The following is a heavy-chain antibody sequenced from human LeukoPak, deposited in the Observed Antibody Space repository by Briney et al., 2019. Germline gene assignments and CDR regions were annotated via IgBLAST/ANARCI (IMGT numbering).Heavy chain of an antibody. V-gene: IGHV3-69-1*01. J-gene: IGHJ4*02. CDR3: ARERTPKPYYGSGTYYRYFDL. CDR1: GFTFSDYY. D-gene: IGHD3-10*01. Sequence: GGSLRLSCAASGFTFSDYYMNWIRQAPGKGLEWVSYISSGSTIYYADSVKGRFTLSRDKAKNSLYLQMNSLRPEDTAVYYCARERTPKPYYGSGTYYRYFDLWGQGTLVTVSS. CDR2: ISSGSTI.